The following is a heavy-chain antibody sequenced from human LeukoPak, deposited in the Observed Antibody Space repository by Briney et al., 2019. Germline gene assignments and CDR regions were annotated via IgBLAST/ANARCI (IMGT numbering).Heavy chain of an antibody. Sequence: PSETLSLTCSVSGGSISSGNYYWGWIRQPPGKGLEWIGEIYHSGSTNYNPSLKSRVTISVDKSKNQFSLKLSSVTAADTAVYYCARQWLPRPRKNAFDIWGQGTMVTVSS. CDR1: GGSISSGNYY. D-gene: IGHD6-19*01. J-gene: IGHJ3*02. CDR3: ARQWLPRPRKNAFDI. V-gene: IGHV4-39*07. CDR2: IYHSGST.